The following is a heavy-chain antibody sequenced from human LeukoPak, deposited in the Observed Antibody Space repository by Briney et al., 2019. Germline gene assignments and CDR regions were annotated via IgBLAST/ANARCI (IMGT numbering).Heavy chain of an antibody. CDR3: ARTGNPATGDY. Sequence: GGSLRLSCAASGFTFSSYAMSWVRQAPGKGLEWVLAISGRGDNTYYADSVKGRFTISRDNSKNTLYLQMNSLRAEDTAVYYCARTGNPATGDYWGQGTLVTVSS. V-gene: IGHV3-23*01. CDR2: ISGRGDNT. D-gene: IGHD1-1*01. J-gene: IGHJ4*02. CDR1: GFTFSSYA.